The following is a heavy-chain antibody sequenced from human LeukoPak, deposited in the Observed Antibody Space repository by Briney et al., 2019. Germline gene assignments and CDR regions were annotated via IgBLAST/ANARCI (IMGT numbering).Heavy chain of an antibody. CDR1: GFTFSSYW. D-gene: IGHD2-2*01. V-gene: IGHV3-74*01. CDR3: ARGSGPIVVVPAANDY. J-gene: IGHJ4*02. CDR2: INSDGSST. Sequence: SGGSLRLSCAASGFTFSSYWMHWVRQAPGKGLVWVSRINSDGSSTSYADSVKGRFTISRDNAKNTLYLQMNSLRAEDTAVYYCARGSGPIVVVPAANDYWGQGTLATVSS.